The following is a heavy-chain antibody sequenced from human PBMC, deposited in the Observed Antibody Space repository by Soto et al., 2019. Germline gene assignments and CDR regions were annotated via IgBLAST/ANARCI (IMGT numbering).Heavy chain of an antibody. CDR2: ISYDGSNK. Sequence: GGSLRLSCAASGFTFSSYAMHWVRQAPGKGLEWVAVISYDGSNKYYADSVKGRFTISRDNSKNTLYLQMNSLRAEDTAVYYCARDKEVVPAAMYAYWGQGTLVTVSS. V-gene: IGHV3-30-3*01. J-gene: IGHJ4*02. D-gene: IGHD2-2*01. CDR3: ARDKEVVPAAMYAY. CDR1: GFTFSSYA.